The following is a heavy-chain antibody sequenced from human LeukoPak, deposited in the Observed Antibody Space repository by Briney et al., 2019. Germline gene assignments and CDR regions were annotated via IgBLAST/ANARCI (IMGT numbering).Heavy chain of an antibody. J-gene: IGHJ4*02. D-gene: IGHD6-13*01. V-gene: IGHV1-18*01. Sequence: ASVKVSCKASGYTFTSYGISWVRQAPGQGLEWMGWISAYNGNTNYAQKLQGRVTMTTNTSTSTAYMELRSLRSDNGAVYYCAGEIVGGGYSSSWYSYGGQGTLVTVSS. CDR3: AGEIVGGGYSSSWYSY. CDR2: ISAYNGNT. CDR1: GYTFTSYG.